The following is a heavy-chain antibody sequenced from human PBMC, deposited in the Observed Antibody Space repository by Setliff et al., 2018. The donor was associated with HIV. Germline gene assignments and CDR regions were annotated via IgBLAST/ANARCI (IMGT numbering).Heavy chain of an antibody. Sequence: SETLSLTCTVSGGSIISSSDYWVWIRQPPGKGLEWIGTIYYSGSTYYNPSLKSRVTISADTSKNQFSLKLSSVTAADTAVYYCARASDMLTAYYDHFDYWGQGTLVTVSS. V-gene: IGHV4-39*07. CDR2: IYYSGST. D-gene: IGHD3-9*01. CDR1: GGSIISSSDY. CDR3: ARASDMLTAYYDHFDY. J-gene: IGHJ4*02.